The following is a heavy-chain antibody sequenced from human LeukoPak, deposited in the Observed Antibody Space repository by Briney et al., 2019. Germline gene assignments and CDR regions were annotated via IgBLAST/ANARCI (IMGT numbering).Heavy chain of an antibody. CDR3: AREAVTTDFDY. D-gene: IGHD4-17*01. CDR1: GFPFTSYA. Sequence: GGSLRLSCAASGFPFTSYAMSWVRHAPGKGLEWVSAISGSGGSTYYADSVKGRFTIRRDNSKNTLYLQMNSLRAEDTAVYYCAREAVTTDFDYWGQGTLVTVSS. CDR2: ISGSGGST. J-gene: IGHJ4*02. V-gene: IGHV3-23*01.